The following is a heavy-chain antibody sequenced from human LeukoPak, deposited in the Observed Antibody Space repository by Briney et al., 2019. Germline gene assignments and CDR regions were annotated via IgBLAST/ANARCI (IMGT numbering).Heavy chain of an antibody. V-gene: IGHV3-15*01. CDR2: IKSKTDGGTT. CDR1: GFTFSNAW. CDR3: TTTPSITMIVVVTDFDY. D-gene: IGHD3-22*01. Sequence: GGSLRLSCAASGFTFSNAWMSLVRQAPGKVLEWVGRIKSKTDGGTTDYAAPVKGRFIISRDDSKNTLYLQMNSLKTEDTAVYYCTTTPSITMIVVVTDFDYWGQGTLVTVSS. J-gene: IGHJ4*02.